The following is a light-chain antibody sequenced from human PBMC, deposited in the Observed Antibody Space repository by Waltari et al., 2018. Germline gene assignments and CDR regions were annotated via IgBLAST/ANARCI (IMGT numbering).Light chain of an antibody. CDR1: SSNIGATYG. V-gene: IGLV1-40*01. Sequence: QSVLTQPPSVSGAPGQRITISCTGSSSNIGATYGAQRYQQLPGKAPKVLIYGNSNRPSGVPDRFSGSKSGTSASLAITGLQAEDEADYYCQSYDSLIGSVIFGGGTKLTVL. CDR3: QSYDSLIGSVI. CDR2: GNS. J-gene: IGLJ2*01.